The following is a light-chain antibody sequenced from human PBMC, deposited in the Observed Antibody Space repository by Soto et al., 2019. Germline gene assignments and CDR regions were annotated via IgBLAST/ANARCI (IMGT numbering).Light chain of an antibody. CDR2: GAS. Sequence: EIVLTQSPGTLSLSPGESATLSCRASQTVSSSYLAWYQQKPCQAPRLLIYGASTRATGIPGRFSGSASGTDFTLTISRLEPEDFAVYYCQQYGPSPMYTFGQGTNLEIK. CDR3: QQYGPSPMYT. V-gene: IGKV3-20*01. CDR1: QTVSSSY. J-gene: IGKJ2*01.